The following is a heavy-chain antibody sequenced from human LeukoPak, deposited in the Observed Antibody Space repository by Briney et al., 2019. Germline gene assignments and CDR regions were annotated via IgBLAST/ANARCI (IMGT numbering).Heavy chain of an antibody. CDR2: FDPEDGET. D-gene: IGHD3-22*01. CDR1: GYTLTELS. J-gene: IGHJ6*02. V-gene: IGHV1-24*01. Sequence: ASVKVSCKVSGYTLTELSMHWVRQAPGKGLEWMGGFDPEDGETIYAQKFQGRVTMTRDTSTSTVYMELSSLRSEDTAVYYCARGDDSSGYCDYYYGMDVWGQGTTVTVSS. CDR3: ARGDDSSGYCDYYYGMDV.